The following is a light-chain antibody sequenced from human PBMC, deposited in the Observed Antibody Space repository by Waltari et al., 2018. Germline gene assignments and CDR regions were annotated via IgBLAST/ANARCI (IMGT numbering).Light chain of an antibody. Sequence: QSALTQPASVSGSPGQSITFSCTGTSSDVGGYNYVSWYQQYPGKVPKLMIYEVSNRPSGVSNRFSGSKSGNTASLTISGLQAEDEADYYCLSYTSSSTYVFGTGTKVTVL. CDR3: LSYTSSSTYV. CDR2: EVS. CDR1: SSDVGGYNY. V-gene: IGLV2-14*01. J-gene: IGLJ1*01.